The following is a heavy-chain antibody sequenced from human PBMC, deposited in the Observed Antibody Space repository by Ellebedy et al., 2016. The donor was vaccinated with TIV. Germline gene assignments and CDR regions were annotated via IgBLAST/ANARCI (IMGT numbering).Heavy chain of an antibody. CDR3: AKDSKGFRS. J-gene: IGHJ5*02. Sequence: GESLKISCAASGFTFNDAWMSWVRQAPGKGLEWVSSITTPGGTIFYADSVKGRFTISRDNSNNTLYLQMNSLRADDTALYYCAKDSKGFRSWGQGTLVTVSS. CDR1: GFTFNDAW. CDR2: ITTPGGTI. V-gene: IGHV3-23*01. D-gene: IGHD2-15*01.